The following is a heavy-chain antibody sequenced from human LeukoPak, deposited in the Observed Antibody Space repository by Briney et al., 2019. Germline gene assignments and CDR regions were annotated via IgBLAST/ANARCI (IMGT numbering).Heavy chain of an antibody. Sequence: GSLRLSCAASGFTFSSYGMHWVRQAPGKGLEWVAVIWYDDSNKYYADSVKGRFTISRDNSKNTLYLQMNSLRAEDTAAYYCARCYSYGLGYGMDVWGQGTTVTVSS. D-gene: IGHD5-18*01. J-gene: IGHJ6*02. CDR2: IWYDDSNK. CDR3: ARCYSYGLGYGMDV. V-gene: IGHV3-33*01. CDR1: GFTFSSYG.